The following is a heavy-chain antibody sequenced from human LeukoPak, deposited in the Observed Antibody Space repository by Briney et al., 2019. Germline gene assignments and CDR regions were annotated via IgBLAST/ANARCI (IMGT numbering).Heavy chain of an antibody. J-gene: IGHJ3*02. CDR3: AKDVYSYGSYDAFDI. CDR2: ISWDGGST. Sequence: PGGSLRLSCAASGFTFDDYAMHWVRQAPGKGLEWVSLISWDGGSTYYADSVKGRFTISRDNSKNSLYLQMNSLRAEDTALYYCAKDVYSYGSYDAFDIWGQGTMVTVSS. CDR1: GFTFDDYA. D-gene: IGHD5-18*01. V-gene: IGHV3-43D*03.